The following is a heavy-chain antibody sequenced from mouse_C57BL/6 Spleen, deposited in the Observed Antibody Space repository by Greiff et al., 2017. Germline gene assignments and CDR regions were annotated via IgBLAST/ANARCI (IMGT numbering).Heavy chain of an antibody. CDR1: GYTFTSYW. CDR2: IHPNSGST. D-gene: IGHD2-4*01. CDR3: ARTGLPHYYAMDY. V-gene: IGHV1-64*01. J-gene: IGHJ4*01. Sequence: VQLQQPGAELVKPGASVKLSCKASGYTFTSYWMHWVKQRPGQGLEWIGMIHPNSGSTNYNEKFKSKATLTVDKSSSTAYMQLSSLTSEDSAVYYCARTGLPHYYAMDYWGQGTSVTVSS.